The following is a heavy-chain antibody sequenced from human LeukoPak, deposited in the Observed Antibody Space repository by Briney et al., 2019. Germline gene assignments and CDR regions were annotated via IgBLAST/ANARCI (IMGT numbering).Heavy chain of an antibody. J-gene: IGHJ3*02. V-gene: IGHV4-59*01. CDR2: IYYSGST. Sequence: SETLSLTCTVSGGSISSYYWSWIRQPPGKGLEWIGYIYYSGSTNYNPSLKSRVTISVDTSKNQFSLKLSSVTAADTAVYYCARGGSGYNQRAFDIWGQGTMVTVSS. D-gene: IGHD3-22*01. CDR1: GGSISSYY. CDR3: ARGGSGYNQRAFDI.